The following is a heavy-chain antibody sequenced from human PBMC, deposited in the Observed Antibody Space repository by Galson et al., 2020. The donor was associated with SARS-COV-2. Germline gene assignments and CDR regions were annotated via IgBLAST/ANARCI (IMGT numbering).Heavy chain of an antibody. V-gene: IGHV3-13*01. CDR3: ARGIVGGHYYDSSGTPYFDY. J-gene: IGHJ4*02. CDR1: GFTFSSYD. CDR2: IGTAGDT. Sequence: GGSLRLSCAASGFTFSSYDMHWVRQATGKGLEWVSAIGTAGDTYYPGSVKGRFTISRENAKNSLYLQMNSLRAGDTAVYYCARGIVGGHYYDSSGTPYFDYWGQGTLVTVSS. D-gene: IGHD3-22*01.